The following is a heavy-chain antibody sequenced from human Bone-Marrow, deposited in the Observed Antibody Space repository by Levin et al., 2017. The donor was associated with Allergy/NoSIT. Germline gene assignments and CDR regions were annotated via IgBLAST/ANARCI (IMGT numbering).Heavy chain of an antibody. V-gene: IGHV3-7*01. CDR3: ARWGGFHLDS. J-gene: IGHJ4*02. CDR1: GFGFSTYW. CDR2: IKEDGSGV. D-gene: IGHD5-12*01. Sequence: ASVKVSCAASGFGFSTYWMSWVRQAPGKGLEWVANIKEDGSGVYYVDSVQGRFTISRDNPKNSLYLQINSLRAEDTAVYYCARWGGFHLDSWGQGTLVTVSS.